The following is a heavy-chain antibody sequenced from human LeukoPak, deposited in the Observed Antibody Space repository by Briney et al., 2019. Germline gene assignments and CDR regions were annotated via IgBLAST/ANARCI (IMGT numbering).Heavy chain of an antibody. CDR2: ISISGSKT. D-gene: IGHD3-10*01. CDR3: ARERVYDGSGGGLTETLLFYHYGMDV. Sequence: PGGSLRLSCAASEFDFSSHAMTWVRQAPGKGLEWVSAISISGSKTYYADSVKGRFTISRDISKNTLYLQMSGLRAEDTAVYYCARERVYDGSGGGLTETLLFYHYGMDVWGQGTTVTVAS. CDR1: EFDFSSHA. V-gene: IGHV3-23*01. J-gene: IGHJ6*01.